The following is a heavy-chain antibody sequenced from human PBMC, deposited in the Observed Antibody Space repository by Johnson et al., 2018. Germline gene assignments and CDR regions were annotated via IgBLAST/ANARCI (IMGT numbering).Heavy chain of an antibody. V-gene: IGHV3-9*01. Sequence: VQLVESGGGLVQPGRSLRLSCVASGFTFDDYAMHWVRQPPGNGLAWVATINYNITHIAYVDSVKGRFTISREHSNNSLYLQMNSITAEDTALYYGANPDPTGLGTARGGMDVWGQGTTVTCSS. D-gene: IGHD4-23*01. CDR1: GFTFDDYA. J-gene: IGHJ6*02. CDR3: ANPDPTGLGTARGGMDV. CDR2: INYNITHI.